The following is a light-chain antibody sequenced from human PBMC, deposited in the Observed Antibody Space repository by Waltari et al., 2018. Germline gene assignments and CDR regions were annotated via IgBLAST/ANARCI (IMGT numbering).Light chain of an antibody. CDR2: EAS. J-gene: IGKJ4*01. Sequence: DIRLTQSPSTLSASAGGRVIISCRGSQSISKWLAWYQQKTVKAPKLLIYEASSLQSGGPSRFCGSGSATAFIPLNSSLLHDEFAAYYCQQYNSYSLLTFGGGTKVEIK. CDR3: QQYNSYSLLT. CDR1: QSISKW. V-gene: IGKV1-5*03.